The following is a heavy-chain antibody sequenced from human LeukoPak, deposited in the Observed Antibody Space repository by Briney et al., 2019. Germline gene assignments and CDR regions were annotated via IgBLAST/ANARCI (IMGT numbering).Heavy chain of an antibody. CDR1: GFTFSSYG. CDR3: ARDGEDIVVVPAAMGSYYYYGMDV. CDR2: IWYDGSNK. J-gene: IGHJ6*02. Sequence: PGGSLRLSCAASGFTFSSYGMHWVRQAPGKGLEWVAVIWYDGSNKYYADSVKGRFTISRDNSKDTLHLQMNSLRAEDTAVYYCARDGEDIVVVPAAMGSYYYYGMDVWGQGTTVTVSS. V-gene: IGHV3-33*01. D-gene: IGHD2-2*01.